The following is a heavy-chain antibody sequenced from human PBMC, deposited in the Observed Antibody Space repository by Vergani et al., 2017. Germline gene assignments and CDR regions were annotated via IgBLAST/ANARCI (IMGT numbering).Heavy chain of an antibody. CDR3: ARGRDSLGWWLQAHVDAFDI. CDR2: INPNSGGT. Sequence: QVQLVQSGAEVKKPGASVKVSCKASGYTFTGYYMHWVRQAPGQGLEWMGWINPNSGGTNYAQNIQGRVTMTRDTSISTAYMELSRLRSDDTAGYYYARGRDSLGWWLQAHVDAFDIWGQGTMVTVSS. CDR1: GYTFTGYY. J-gene: IGHJ3*02. V-gene: IGHV1-2*02. D-gene: IGHD2-21*01.